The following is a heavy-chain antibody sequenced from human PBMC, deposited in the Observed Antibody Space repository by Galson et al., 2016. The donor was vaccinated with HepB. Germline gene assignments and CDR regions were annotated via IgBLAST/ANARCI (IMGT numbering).Heavy chain of an antibody. CDR1: GFTFNNYG. CDR3: ARDRGLLHYYYGMDV. V-gene: IGHV3-33*08. D-gene: IGHD4-17*01. CDR2: ISYDGNNR. J-gene: IGHJ6*02. Sequence: SLRLSCATSGFTFNNYGINWVCQAPGKRLEWVAVISYDGNNRHYADAVKGRFTISRDSSTNTVYLQMNRLRADDTAVYFCARDRGLLHYYYGMDVWGQGTTVTVSS.